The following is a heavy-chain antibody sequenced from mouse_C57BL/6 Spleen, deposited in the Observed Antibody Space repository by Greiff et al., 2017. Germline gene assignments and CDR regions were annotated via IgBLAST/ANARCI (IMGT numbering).Heavy chain of an antibody. D-gene: IGHD4-1*01. Sequence: EVQRVESGGDLVKPGGSLKLSCAASGFTFSSYGMSWVRQTPDQRLEWVATISSGGSYTYYPDSVKGRFTISRDNAKNTLYLQLSSLKSEDTAMYYCARQGDWALAYWGQGTLVTVSA. V-gene: IGHV5-6*01. CDR3: ARQGDWALAY. J-gene: IGHJ3*01. CDR1: GFTFSSYG. CDR2: ISSGGSYT.